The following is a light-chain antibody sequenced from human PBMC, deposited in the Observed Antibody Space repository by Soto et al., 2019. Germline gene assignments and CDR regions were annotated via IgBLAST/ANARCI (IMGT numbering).Light chain of an antibody. V-gene: IGKV3-20*01. J-gene: IGKJ2*01. Sequence: EIVLTQSPGTLSLSPGERATLSCRASQSVSSSYLAWYQQKPGQAPRLLIYGASSRATGIPDRFSGSGSGTDFTLTISRLEPEDFAVYYFQQYGSSPYNFGQGTKLEIK. CDR2: GAS. CDR3: QQYGSSPYN. CDR1: QSVSSSY.